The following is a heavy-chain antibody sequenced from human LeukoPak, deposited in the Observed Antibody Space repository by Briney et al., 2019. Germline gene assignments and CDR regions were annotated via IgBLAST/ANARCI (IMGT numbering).Heavy chain of an antibody. Sequence: SVKVSCMASGGTFSSYAISWVRQAPGQGLEWMGGIIPIFGTANYAQKFQGRVTVTADESTSTAYMELSSLRSEDTAVYYCARRGPGIIDYWGQGTLVTVSS. J-gene: IGHJ4*02. CDR3: ARRGPGIIDY. V-gene: IGHV1-69*01. CDR2: IIPIFGTA. CDR1: GGTFSSYA. D-gene: IGHD1-14*01.